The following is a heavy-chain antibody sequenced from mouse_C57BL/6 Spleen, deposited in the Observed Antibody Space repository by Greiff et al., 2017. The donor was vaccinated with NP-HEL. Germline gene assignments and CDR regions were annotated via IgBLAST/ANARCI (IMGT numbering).Heavy chain of an antibody. V-gene: IGHV10-3*01. CDR3: VRSGYYSNSNYFDY. Sequence: EVKLVESGGGLVQPKGSLKLSCAASGFTFNTYAMHWVRQAPGKGLEWVARIRSKSSNYATYYADSLQDRFTISSDDSQSMLYLQMNNLKTEDTAMYYCVRSGYYSNSNYFDYWGQGTTLTVSS. CDR1: GFTFNTYA. CDR2: IRSKSSNYAT. J-gene: IGHJ2*01. D-gene: IGHD2-5*01.